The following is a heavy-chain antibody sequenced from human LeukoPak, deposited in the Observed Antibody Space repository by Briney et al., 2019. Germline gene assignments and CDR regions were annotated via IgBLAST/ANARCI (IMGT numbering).Heavy chain of an antibody. CDR1: GGSMSSGSYY. Sequence: SQTLSLTCTVSGGSMSSGSYYWSWIRQPAGKGLEWIGRIYASGGTNYNPSLKSRVTISVDTSKNQFSLKLSSVTAADTAVYYCARVQTSSSWRPSVMDYYYYMDVWGKGTTVTVSS. CDR2: IYASGGT. V-gene: IGHV4-61*02. CDR3: ARVQTSSSWRPSVMDYYYYMDV. J-gene: IGHJ6*03. D-gene: IGHD6-13*01.